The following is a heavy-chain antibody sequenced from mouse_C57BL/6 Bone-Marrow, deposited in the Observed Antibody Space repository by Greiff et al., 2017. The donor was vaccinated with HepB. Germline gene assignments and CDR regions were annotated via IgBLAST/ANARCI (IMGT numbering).Heavy chain of an antibody. D-gene: IGHD2-1*01. CDR3: AREGNYGNYGFAY. V-gene: IGHV1-19*01. Sequence: EVQLQQSGPVLVKPGASVKMSCKASGYTFTDYYMNWVKQSHGKSLEWIGVINPYNGGTSYNQKFKGKATLTGDKSSSTAYMELNSLTSEDSAVYYCAREGNYGNYGFAYWGQGTLVTVSA. J-gene: IGHJ3*01. CDR1: GYTFTDYY. CDR2: INPYNGGT.